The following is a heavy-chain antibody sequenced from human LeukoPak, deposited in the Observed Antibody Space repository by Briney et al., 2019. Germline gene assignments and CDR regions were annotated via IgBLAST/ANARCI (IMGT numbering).Heavy chain of an antibody. Sequence: ASVKVSCKASGYTFTGYYLHWVRQAPGQGLEWMGWINPNSGVTNYTQKFQGRVTMTRDTSISTAYMELRRLRSDDTAVYYCARDRAESQWLVRYWFDPWGQGTLVTVSS. J-gene: IGHJ5*02. CDR3: ARDRAESQWLVRYWFDP. V-gene: IGHV1-2*02. D-gene: IGHD6-19*01. CDR2: INPNSGVT. CDR1: GYTFTGYY.